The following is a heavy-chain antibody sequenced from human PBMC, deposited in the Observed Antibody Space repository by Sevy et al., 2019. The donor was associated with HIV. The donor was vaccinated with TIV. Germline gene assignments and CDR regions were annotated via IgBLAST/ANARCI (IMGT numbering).Heavy chain of an antibody. Sequence: SETLSLTCTVSGGSISSGGYYWSWIRQHPGKGLEWIGYIYYSGSTYYNPSLKSRVTISVDTSKNQFSLKLSSVTAADTAVYYCARETPIQPHSFDISGQGTMVTVSS. CDR3: ARETPIQPHSFDI. D-gene: IGHD5-18*01. CDR1: GGSISSGGYY. J-gene: IGHJ3*02. V-gene: IGHV4-31*03. CDR2: IYYSGST.